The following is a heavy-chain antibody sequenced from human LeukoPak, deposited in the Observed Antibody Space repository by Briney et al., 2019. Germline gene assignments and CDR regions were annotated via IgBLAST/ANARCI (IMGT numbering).Heavy chain of an antibody. CDR1: GYTFTSYG. CDR2: ISAYSGNT. D-gene: IGHD5-18*01. Sequence: GASVKVSCKASGYTFTSYGISWVRQAPGQGLEWMGWISAYSGNTNYAQKLQGRVTMTTDTSTSTAYMELRSLRSDDTAVYYCLRDGYPYYYYYYGMDVWGQGTTVTVSS. J-gene: IGHJ6*02. CDR3: LRDGYPYYYYYYGMDV. V-gene: IGHV1-18*04.